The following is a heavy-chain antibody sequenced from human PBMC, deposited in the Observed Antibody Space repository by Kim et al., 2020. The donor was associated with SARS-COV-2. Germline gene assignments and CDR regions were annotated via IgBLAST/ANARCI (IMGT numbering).Heavy chain of an antibody. CDR3: ARSPGFRAGTFDY. Sequence: TLSLTCAVSGGSIDSGGYYWGWFRQFPGKGLEWIGHIYYKGNTYFNPSLKSRVAISVDASKNEFSLTVTSVTAADTAKYYCARSPGFRAGTFDYWGQGTPVTVSA. J-gene: IGHJ4*02. CDR1: GGSIDSGGYY. V-gene: IGHV4-31*11. CDR2: IYYKGNT. D-gene: IGHD3-10*01.